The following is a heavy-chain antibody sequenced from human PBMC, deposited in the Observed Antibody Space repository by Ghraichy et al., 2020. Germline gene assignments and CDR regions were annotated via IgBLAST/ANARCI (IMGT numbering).Heavy chain of an antibody. CDR3: ANPAPGYCSSTSCYTHAFDI. CDR1: GFTFSSYA. Sequence: GGSLRLSCAASGFTFSSYAMSWVRQAPGKGLEWVSAISGSGGSTYYADSVKGRFTISRDNSKNTLYLQMNSLRAEDTAVYYCANPAPGYCSSTSCYTHAFDIWGQGTMVTVSS. J-gene: IGHJ3*02. CDR2: ISGSGGST. V-gene: IGHV3-23*01. D-gene: IGHD2-2*02.